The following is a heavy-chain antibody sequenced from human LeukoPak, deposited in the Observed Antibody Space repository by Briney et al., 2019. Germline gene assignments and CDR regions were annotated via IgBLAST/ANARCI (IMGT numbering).Heavy chain of an antibody. CDR3: ARGPRWAFDI. V-gene: IGHV4-39*07. J-gene: IGHJ3*02. Sequence: SETLSLTCTVSGGSIRSSYYYWSWIRQPPGRGLEWIGEINHSGSTNYNPSLKSRVTISVDTSKNQFSLKLSSVTAADTAVYYCARGPRWAFDIWGQGTMVTVSS. CDR1: GGSIRSSYYY. CDR2: INHSGST. D-gene: IGHD5-24*01.